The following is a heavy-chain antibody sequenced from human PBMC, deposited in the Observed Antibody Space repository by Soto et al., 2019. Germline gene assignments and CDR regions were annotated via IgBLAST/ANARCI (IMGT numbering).Heavy chain of an antibody. CDR1: GFTFSSYG. J-gene: IGHJ5*02. Sequence: GGSLRLSCAASGFTFSSYGMHWVRQAPGKGLEWVAVIWYDGSNKYYADSVKGRFTISRDNSKNTLYLQMNSLRAEDTAVYYCARDPNKYNWNLSTNWFDPWGQRTMVTVSS. V-gene: IGHV3-33*01. D-gene: IGHD1-20*01. CDR3: ARDPNKYNWNLSTNWFDP. CDR2: IWYDGSNK.